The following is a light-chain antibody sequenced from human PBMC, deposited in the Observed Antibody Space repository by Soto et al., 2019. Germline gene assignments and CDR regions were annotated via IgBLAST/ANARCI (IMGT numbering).Light chain of an antibody. J-gene: IGKJ3*01. V-gene: IGKV3-15*01. CDR3: QHYSNWPPT. CDR2: YAS. CDR1: ESVHRN. Sequence: EVVMTQSPATLSVSPGERVTLSCRASESVHRNLAWSQQKPGQGPSLLIYYASTRATGVPDRFTGSGSETEFTLTISSLQSEDFGVYHCQHYSNWPPTFGPGTKVEIK.